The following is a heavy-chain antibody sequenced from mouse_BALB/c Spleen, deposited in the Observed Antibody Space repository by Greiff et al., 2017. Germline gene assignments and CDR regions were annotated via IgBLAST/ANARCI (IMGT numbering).Heavy chain of an antibody. J-gene: IGHJ4*01. V-gene: IGHV1S29*02. CDR2: IYPYNGGT. CDR1: GYTFTDYN. CDR3: ARGSTMITTEAMDY. Sequence: VQLQQSGPELVKPGASVKISCKASGYTFTDYNMHWVKQSHGKSLEWIGYIYPYNGGTGYNQKFKSKATLTVDNSSSTAYMELRSLTSEDSAVYYCARGSTMITTEAMDYWGQGTSVTVSS. D-gene: IGHD2-4*01.